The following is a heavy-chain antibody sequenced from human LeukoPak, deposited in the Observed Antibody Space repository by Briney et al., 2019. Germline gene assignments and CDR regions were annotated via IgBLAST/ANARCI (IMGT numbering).Heavy chain of an antibody. V-gene: IGHV4-39*01. CDR2: IYYTGGT. CDR1: GGSISSSNYY. CDR3: VVVAAALNWFDP. D-gene: IGHD6-13*01. J-gene: IGHJ5*02. Sequence: PSETLSLTCTVSGGSISSSNYYWGWIRQPPGKGLEWIGTIYYTGGTYYNPSLKSRVTISVDTSKDQFSLKLSSVTAADTAVYYCVVVAAALNWFDPWGQGTLVTVSS.